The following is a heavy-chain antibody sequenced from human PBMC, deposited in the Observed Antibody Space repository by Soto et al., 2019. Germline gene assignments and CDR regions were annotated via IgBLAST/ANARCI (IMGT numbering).Heavy chain of an antibody. CDR3: ATRSPAFDY. J-gene: IGHJ4*02. CDR1: GYTFTSYA. Sequence: GASVKVSCKASGYTFTSYAMHWVRQAPGQRLEWMGWITTDKGKTNYAQKFQGRVTMTTDTSTSTAYMELRSLRSDDTAVYYCATRSPAFDYWGQGTLVTVSS. CDR2: ITTDKGKT. V-gene: IGHV1-3*04.